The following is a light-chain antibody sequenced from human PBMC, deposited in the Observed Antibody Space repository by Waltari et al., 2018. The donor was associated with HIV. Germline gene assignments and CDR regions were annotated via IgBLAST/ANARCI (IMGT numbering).Light chain of an antibody. CDR1: SSDIGPYNY. Sequence: QSALTQPASVSGSPGQSITISCTGTSSDIGPYNYVSRYQQHPGKAPKLMIYEVNNRPSGVSTRFSGSKSGNTASLTISGLQAEDEADYYCSSYTSSSTVVFGGGTKLTVL. V-gene: IGLV2-14*01. J-gene: IGLJ2*01. CDR2: EVN. CDR3: SSYTSSSTVV.